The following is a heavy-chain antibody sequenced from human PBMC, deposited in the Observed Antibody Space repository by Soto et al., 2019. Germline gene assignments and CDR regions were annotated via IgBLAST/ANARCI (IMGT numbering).Heavy chain of an antibody. J-gene: IGHJ4*02. V-gene: IGHV3-30*18. CDR1: GFTFSSYG. CDR2: ISYDGSNK. CDR3: ANIRRGGATWVPDY. D-gene: IGHD1-26*01. Sequence: QVQLVESGGGVVQPGRSLRLSCAASGFTFSSYGMHWVRQAPGKGLEWVAVISYDGSNKYYADSVKGRFTISRDNSKNKLYLQMNSLRAEDTAVYYCANIRRGGATWVPDYWGQGTLVTVSS.